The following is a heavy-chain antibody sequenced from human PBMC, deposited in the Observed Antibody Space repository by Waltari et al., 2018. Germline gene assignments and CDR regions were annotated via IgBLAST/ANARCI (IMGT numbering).Heavy chain of an antibody. CDR2: IDWDDDT. Sequence: QVTLRESGPALVKPTQTLTLTCTFSGFSLSTSGMCVSWIRPPPGKALEWLARIDWDDDTYYRTSLKTRLTISKDTSKNQVVLSMTNVDPVDTATYYCARMVGYCSGGRCISPYYFDFWGQGTLVTVSS. CDR1: GFSLSTSGMC. V-gene: IGHV2-70*15. CDR3: ARMVGYCSGGRCISPYYFDF. J-gene: IGHJ4*02. D-gene: IGHD2-15*01.